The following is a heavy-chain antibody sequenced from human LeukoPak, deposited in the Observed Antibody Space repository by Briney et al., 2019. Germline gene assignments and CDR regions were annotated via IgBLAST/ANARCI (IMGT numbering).Heavy chain of an antibody. CDR1: GGSISSSSYY. CDR3: ARVPSYYDFWSGYYNAFDI. Sequence: SETLSLTCTVSGGSISSSSYYWGWIRQPPGKGLEWIGSIYYSGSTYYNPSLKSRVTISVDTSKNQFSLKLSSVTAADTAVYYCARVPSYYDFWSGYYNAFDIWGQGTMVTVSS. D-gene: IGHD3-3*01. J-gene: IGHJ3*02. CDR2: IYYSGST. V-gene: IGHV4-39*01.